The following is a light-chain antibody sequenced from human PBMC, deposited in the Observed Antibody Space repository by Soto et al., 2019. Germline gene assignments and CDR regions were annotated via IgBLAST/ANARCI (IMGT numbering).Light chain of an antibody. V-gene: IGKV3-11*01. CDR1: QSVSSY. J-gene: IGKJ5*01. CDR3: QQRSNWPPIT. CDR2: DAS. Sequence: EVVLTQSPATLSLSPGERATLSCRASQSVSSYLAWYQQKPGQAPRLLXYDASNRATGIPARFSGSGSGTDFTLTISSLEPEDFAAYYCQQRSNWPPITFGQGTRLEIK.